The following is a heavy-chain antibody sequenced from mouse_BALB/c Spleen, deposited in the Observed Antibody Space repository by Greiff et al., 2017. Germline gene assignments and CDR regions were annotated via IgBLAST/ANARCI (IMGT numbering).Heavy chain of an antibody. D-gene: IGHD2-4*01. CDR1: GYTFTSYW. J-gene: IGHJ2*01. CDR2: INPSTGYT. Sequence: VQLQQSGAELAKPGASVKMSCKASGYTFTSYWMHWVKQRPGQGLEWIGYINPSTGYTEYNQKFKDKATLTADKSSSTAYMQLSSLTSEDSAVYYCARYDYDVYFDYRGQGTTLTVSS. CDR3: ARYDYDVYFDY. V-gene: IGHV1-7*01.